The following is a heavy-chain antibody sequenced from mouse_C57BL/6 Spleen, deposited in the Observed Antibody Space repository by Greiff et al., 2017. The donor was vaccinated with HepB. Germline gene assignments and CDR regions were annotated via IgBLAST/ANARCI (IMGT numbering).Heavy chain of an antibody. CDR2: IWGDGST. CDR1: GFSLTSYG. V-gene: IGHV2-3*01. Sequence: QVQLQQSGPGLVAPSQRLSITCTVSGFSLTSYGVSWVRQPPGKGLEWLGVIWGDGSTNYNSALISRLSISKDNAKRQVFLKLNRLQTDDTATYYFAKSNLYAMDYWGQGTSVTVSS. D-gene: IGHD2-5*01. CDR3: AKSNLYAMDY. J-gene: IGHJ4*01.